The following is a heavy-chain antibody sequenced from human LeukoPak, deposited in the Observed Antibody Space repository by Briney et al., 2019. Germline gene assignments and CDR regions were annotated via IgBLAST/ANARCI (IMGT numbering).Heavy chain of an antibody. Sequence: ASVKVSCKASGYTFTSYGISWVRQAPGQGLEWMGWISAYNGNTNYAQKLQGRVTITADKSTSTAYMELSSLRSEDTAVYYCARVAAGPFDYWGQGTLVTVSS. CDR2: ISAYNGNT. D-gene: IGHD6-6*01. J-gene: IGHJ4*02. CDR1: GYTFTSYG. V-gene: IGHV1-18*01. CDR3: ARVAAGPFDY.